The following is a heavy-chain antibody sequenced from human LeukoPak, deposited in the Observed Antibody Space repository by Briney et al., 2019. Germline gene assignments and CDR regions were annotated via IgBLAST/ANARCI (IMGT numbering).Heavy chain of an antibody. Sequence: QAGGSLRLSCAASGFTFSSYWMNWVRQAPGKGLVWVSHINSDGSITSYADSVKGRFTISRDNAKNTLYLQMNSLRAEDTAVYYCAKGGKWDVTPFDYWGQGTLVTVSS. CDR1: GFTFSSYW. CDR2: INSDGSIT. V-gene: IGHV3-74*01. D-gene: IGHD1-26*01. CDR3: AKGGKWDVTPFDY. J-gene: IGHJ4*02.